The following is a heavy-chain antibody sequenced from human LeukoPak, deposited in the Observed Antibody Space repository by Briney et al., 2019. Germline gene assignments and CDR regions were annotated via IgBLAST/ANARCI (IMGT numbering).Heavy chain of an antibody. CDR3: ARESRITGTTTSGFDI. CDR2: IKRDGRDK. D-gene: IGHD1-14*01. CDR1: GITFSNYW. J-gene: IGHJ3*02. Sequence: GGSLRLSCVASGITFSNYWMSWVRQAPGKGLEWVANIKRDGRDKNSVDSVKGRFTISRDNAKNSMFLQMNSLRVEDTAVYYCARESRITGTTTSGFDIWGQGTMVTVSS. V-gene: IGHV3-7*01.